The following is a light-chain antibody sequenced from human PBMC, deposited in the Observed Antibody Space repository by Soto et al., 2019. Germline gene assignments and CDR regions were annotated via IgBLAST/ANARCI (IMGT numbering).Light chain of an antibody. J-gene: IGLJ3*02. V-gene: IGLV2-23*01. Sequence: QSVLTQPASVSGSPGQSITVSCTGTSDDVGSYNLVSWYQHHPGKAPKIMIYEGIKRPLGISSRFSGSTSGNTASLTISGLQAEDEADYYCCSYASGSTWVFGGGTKVTVL. CDR2: EGI. CDR3: CSYASGSTWV. CDR1: SDDVGSYNL.